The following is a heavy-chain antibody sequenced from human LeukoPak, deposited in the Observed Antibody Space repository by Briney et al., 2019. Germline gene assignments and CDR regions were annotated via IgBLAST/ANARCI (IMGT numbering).Heavy chain of an antibody. Sequence: PSETLSLTCTVSGGSISSYYWSWIRQPPGKGLERIGYIYYSGSTNYNPSLKSRVTISVDTSKNQFSLKLSSVTAADTAVYYCARGRGEGRGIAMVRGVRAPSYNWFDPWGHGTQVTVSS. V-gene: IGHV4-59*12. CDR2: IYYSGST. D-gene: IGHD3-10*01. CDR1: GGSISSYY. CDR3: ARGRGEGRGIAMVRGVRAPSYNWFDP. J-gene: IGHJ5*02.